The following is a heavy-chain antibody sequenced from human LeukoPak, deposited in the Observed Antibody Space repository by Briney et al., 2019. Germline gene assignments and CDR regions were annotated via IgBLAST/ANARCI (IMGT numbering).Heavy chain of an antibody. CDR3: ARDLLPRGTTVTTRGWFDP. V-gene: IGHV4-34*01. D-gene: IGHD4-17*01. Sequence: PSETLSLTCAVSGGSFSGYYWSWIRQPPGKGLEWIGEINHSGSTNYNPSLKSRVTISVDTSKNQFSLKLSSVTAADTAVYYCARDLLPRGTTVTTRGWFDPWGQGTLVTVSS. CDR1: GGSFSGYY. CDR2: INHSGST. J-gene: IGHJ5*02.